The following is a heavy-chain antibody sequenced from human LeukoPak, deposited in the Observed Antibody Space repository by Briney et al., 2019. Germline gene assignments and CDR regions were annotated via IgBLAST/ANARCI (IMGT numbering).Heavy chain of an antibody. CDR1: GGSISTYY. J-gene: IGHJ3*01. Sequence: PSETLSLTCTVSGGSISTYYWSLIRQPAGQGLEWIGRIYASGNTNYNPSLKSRVTMSLDTSKNQFSLRLTSVTAADTAVYYCAREYSSSSGKNAFDVWGQGTMVIVSS. CDR3: AREYSSSSGKNAFDV. D-gene: IGHD6-6*01. V-gene: IGHV4-4*07. CDR2: IYASGNT.